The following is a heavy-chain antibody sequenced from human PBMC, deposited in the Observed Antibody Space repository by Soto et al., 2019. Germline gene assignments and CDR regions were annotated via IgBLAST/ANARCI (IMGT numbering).Heavy chain of an antibody. CDR2: ISSSSSYI. CDR3: ARFATSPFDYWYFDL. D-gene: IGHD2-2*01. J-gene: IGHJ2*01. CDR1: GFTFSSYS. Sequence: GGSLRLSCAASGFTFSSYSMNWVRQAPGKRLEWFSSISSSSSYIYYADSVKGRFTISGDNAKNSLYLQMNSLRAEDTAVYYCARFATSPFDYWYFDLWGRGALVTVSS. V-gene: IGHV3-21*04.